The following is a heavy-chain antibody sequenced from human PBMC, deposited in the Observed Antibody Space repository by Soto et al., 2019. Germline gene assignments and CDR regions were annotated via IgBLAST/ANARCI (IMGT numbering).Heavy chain of an antibody. CDR2: IHHTGGT. Sequence: SETRGLTCAVSGDAITSGDDCFCIRHPPGEGVECMGTIHHTGGTYYNPSLKSRVSMSIDTAKNQFSLRLSSVTAADTAVHSSASVGPDCNSVSCLRGRWSEPWGQRTMVNVSS. CDR1: GDAITSGDD. V-gene: IGHV4-38-2*01. D-gene: IGHD2-2*01. CDR3: ASVGPDCNSVSCLRGRWSEP. J-gene: IGHJ5*02.